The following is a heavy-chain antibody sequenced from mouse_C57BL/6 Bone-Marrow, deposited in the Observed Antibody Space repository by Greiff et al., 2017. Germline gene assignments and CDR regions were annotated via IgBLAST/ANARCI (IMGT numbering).Heavy chain of an antibody. J-gene: IGHJ3*01. CDR1: GFTFNTYA. Sequence: EPDGGLVQPKGSLKLSCTASGFTFNTYAMHWVRQAPRKCVEWVARIRSKSSNYATYYADSVKDRFTIYLHDSQSMLYLQMNNLKTEDTAVYYCVRDLGRAWFAYWGQGTLVTVSA. CDR2: IRSKSSNYAT. V-gene: IGHV10-3*01. CDR3: VRDLGRAWFAY. D-gene: IGHD4-1*01.